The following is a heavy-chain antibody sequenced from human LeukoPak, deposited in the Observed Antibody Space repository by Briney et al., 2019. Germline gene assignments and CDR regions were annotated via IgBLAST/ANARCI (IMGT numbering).Heavy chain of an antibody. D-gene: IGHD3-22*01. CDR2: IIYDGRDK. CDR3: AKDSSYYLDSSGFDY. Sequence: GGSLRLSCAASGFTFSDYGMHWVRQAPGKGLEWVAVIIYDGRDKFYADSVKGRFTISRDNSKNTLYLQMNSLRAEDTAVYYCAKDSSYYLDSSGFDYWGPGTLVTVSS. V-gene: IGHV3-30*18. J-gene: IGHJ4*02. CDR1: GFTFSDYG.